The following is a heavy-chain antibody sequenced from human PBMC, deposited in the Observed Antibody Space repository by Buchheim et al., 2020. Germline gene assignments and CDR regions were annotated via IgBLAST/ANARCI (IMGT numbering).Heavy chain of an antibody. Sequence: QVQLIQSGSEVKKPGASVRVSCTASGYTFTTYGITWVRQAPGQGLEWMGWVSAYTGNTNYAQNLQGRVTMTTDTSTSTAYMELRSLRSDDTAVYYCARDPQPASVVTAIYHGMDVWGQGTT. CDR3: ARDPQPASVVTAIYHGMDV. J-gene: IGHJ6*02. V-gene: IGHV1-18*01. CDR1: GYTFTTYG. CDR2: VSAYTGNT. D-gene: IGHD2-21*02.